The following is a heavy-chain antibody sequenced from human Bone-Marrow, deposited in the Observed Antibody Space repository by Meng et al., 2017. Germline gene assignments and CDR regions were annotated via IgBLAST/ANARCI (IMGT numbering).Heavy chain of an antibody. CDR1: GGTFSSYA. J-gene: IGHJ6*02. D-gene: IGHD1-14*01. Sequence: SVKVSCKASGGTFSSYAISWVQQAPGQGLEWMGGIIPIFGTANYAQKFQGRVTITTDESTSTAYMELSSLRSEDTAVYYCARAEDHPGPNSRNYGMDVWGQGTTVTVSS. CDR2: IIPIFGTA. V-gene: IGHV1-69*05. CDR3: ARAEDHPGPNSRNYGMDV.